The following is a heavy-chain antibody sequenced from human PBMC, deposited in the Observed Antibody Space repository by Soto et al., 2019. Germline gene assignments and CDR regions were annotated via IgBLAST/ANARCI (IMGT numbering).Heavy chain of an antibody. D-gene: IGHD1-26*01. CDR2: IHQSGST. J-gene: IGHJ3*02. Sequence: SESLSLTWTVSGYSITAGHYWGWIRQPPGKGLAWIALIHQSGSTRYNPSLRSRVSMSMEASMNLISLTLNSVTAPDTALYSYARTYSEGTPLGQGRDAFDIWGQGTLVTVSS. V-gene: IGHV4-38-2*02. CDR1: GYSITAGHY. CDR3: ARTYSEGTPLGQGRDAFDI.